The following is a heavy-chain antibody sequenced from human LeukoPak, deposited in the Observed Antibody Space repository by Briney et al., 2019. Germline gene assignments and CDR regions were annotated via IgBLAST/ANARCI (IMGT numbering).Heavy chain of an antibody. J-gene: IGHJ4*02. D-gene: IGHD1-26*01. CDR2: ISKDGSST. CDR3: ARDEVGVGATHDY. Sequence: GGSLRLSCAASGFTFSSYWRHWVHQAPGKGLVWVSRISKDGSSTYYADSVKGRFTISRDNAKNTLYLQMNSLRAEDTAVYYCARDEVGVGATHDYWGQGTLVTVSS. V-gene: IGHV3-74*01. CDR1: GFTFSSYW.